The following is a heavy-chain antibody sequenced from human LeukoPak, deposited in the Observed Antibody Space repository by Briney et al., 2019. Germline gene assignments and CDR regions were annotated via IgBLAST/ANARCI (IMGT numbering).Heavy chain of an antibody. D-gene: IGHD3-16*02. CDR3: AKGKGGSIMIAFGGVIASDY. CDR2: ISSSGGST. J-gene: IGHJ4*02. Sequence: PGGSPRPSCAASEFTFSSHAMSWVRQAPGKGLEWVSSISSSGGSTKYADSVKGRFTISRDNSKNTLYLRMNSLRADDTAVYYCAKGKGGSIMIAFGGVIASDYWGQGTLVTVSS. CDR1: EFTFSSHA. V-gene: IGHV3-23*01.